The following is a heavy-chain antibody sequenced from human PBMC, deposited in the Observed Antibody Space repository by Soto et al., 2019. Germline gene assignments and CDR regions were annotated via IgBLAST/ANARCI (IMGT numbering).Heavy chain of an antibody. CDR3: ASSTYYDILTGLTWPQYYYMDV. CDR2: INAGNGNT. D-gene: IGHD3-9*01. V-gene: IGHV1-3*01. Sequence: GASVKVSCKASGYTFTSYAMHWVRPAPGQRPEWMGWINAGNGNTKYSQKFQGRVTITRDTSASTAYMELSSLRSEDTAVYYCASSTYYDILTGLTWPQYYYMDVWGKGTTVTVSS. CDR1: GYTFTSYA. J-gene: IGHJ6*03.